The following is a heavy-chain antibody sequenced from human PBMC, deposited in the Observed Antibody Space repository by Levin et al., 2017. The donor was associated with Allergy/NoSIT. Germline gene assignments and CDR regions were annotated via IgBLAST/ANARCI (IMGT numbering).Heavy chain of an antibody. CDR2: INPSGGST. CDR1: GYTFTSYY. D-gene: IGHD3-10*01. V-gene: IGHV1-46*01. Sequence: GGSLRLSCKASGYTFTSYYMHWVRQAPGQGLEWMGIINPSGGSTSYAQKFQGRVTMTRDTSTSTVYMELSSLRSEDTAVYYCASSGGGSYYKQRPYYYYYYMDVWGKGTTVTVSS. CDR3: ASSGGGSYYKQRPYYYYYYMDV. J-gene: IGHJ6*03.